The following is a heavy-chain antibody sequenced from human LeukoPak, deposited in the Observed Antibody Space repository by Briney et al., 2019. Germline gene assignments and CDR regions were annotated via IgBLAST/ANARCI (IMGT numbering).Heavy chain of an antibody. CDR2: ISSSGSII. CDR1: GFTFSSYG. Sequence: GGSLRLSCAASGFTFSSYGMHWVRQAPGKGLKWVSYISSSGSIIYYADSVKGRFTISRDNAKNSLYLQMNSLRAEDTAVYYCATYYYGSGSYFLRYWGQGTLVTVSP. CDR3: ATYYYGSGSYFLRY. V-gene: IGHV3-48*04. D-gene: IGHD3-10*01. J-gene: IGHJ4*02.